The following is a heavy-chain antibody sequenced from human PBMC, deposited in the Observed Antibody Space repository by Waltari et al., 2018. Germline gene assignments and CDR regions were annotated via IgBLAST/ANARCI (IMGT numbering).Heavy chain of an antibody. J-gene: IGHJ4*02. D-gene: IGHD3-10*01. Sequence: EVQLVESGGGLIQPGGSLRLSCAASGFTVSSNYMSWVRQAPGKGLEWVSVIYSGGSTYYADSVKGRFTISRDNSKNTLYLQMNSLRAEDTAVYYCARAYGSGSNYFDYWGQGTLVTVSS. CDR3: ARAYGSGSNYFDY. V-gene: IGHV3-53*01. CDR1: GFTVSSNY. CDR2: IYSGGST.